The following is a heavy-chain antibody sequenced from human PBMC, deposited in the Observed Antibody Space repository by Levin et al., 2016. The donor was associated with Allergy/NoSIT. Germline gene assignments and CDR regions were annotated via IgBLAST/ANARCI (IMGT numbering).Heavy chain of an antibody. CDR2: ISGSGGST. V-gene: IGHV3-23*01. CDR3: AASPYCSGGSCYYFDY. CDR1: GFTFSSYA. D-gene: IGHD2-15*01. J-gene: IGHJ4*02. Sequence: GGSLRLSCAASGFTFSSYAMSWVRQAPGKGLEWVSAISGSGGSTYYADSVKGRFTISRDNSKNTLYLQMNSLRAEDTAVYYCAASPYCSGGSCYYFDYWGQGTLVTVSS.